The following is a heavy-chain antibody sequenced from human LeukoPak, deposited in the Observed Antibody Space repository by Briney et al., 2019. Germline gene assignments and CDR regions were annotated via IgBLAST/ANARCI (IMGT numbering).Heavy chain of an antibody. J-gene: IGHJ6*03. V-gene: IGHV3-21*01. D-gene: IGHD3-22*01. CDR1: GFTFSSYS. CDR2: ITSSSIYI. Sequence: PGGSLRLSCAASGFTFSSYSMNWVRQAPGKGLEWVSSITSSSIYIYYADSVKGRFTISRDNARNSLYLQMNSLRAEDTAVYYCALIRAHYYYYMDVWGKGTTVTVSS. CDR3: ALIRAHYYYYMDV.